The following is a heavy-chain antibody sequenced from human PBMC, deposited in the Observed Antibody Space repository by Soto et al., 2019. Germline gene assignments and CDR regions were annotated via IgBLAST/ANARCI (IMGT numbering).Heavy chain of an antibody. Sequence: LWCGAAECTCIGHVVRWISKDQGKGLVWVSSINSDESRTSEADSVKGRSNISRDNAKNTLYLQMNSLRDEDTAVYYCATRNWKDREATGYYGMDVWGQGTTVTVSS. CDR1: ECTCIGHV. CDR2: INSDESRT. V-gene: IGHV3-74*01. D-gene: IGHD1-20*01. CDR3: ATRNWKDREATGYYGMDV. J-gene: IGHJ6*02.